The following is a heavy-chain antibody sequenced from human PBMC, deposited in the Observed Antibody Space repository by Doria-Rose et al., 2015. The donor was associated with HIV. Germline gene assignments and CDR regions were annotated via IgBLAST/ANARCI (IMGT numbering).Heavy chain of an antibody. CDR3: ARIKSSRWYHKYYFDF. CDR2: IFSDDER. Sequence: QVTLKESGPVLVKPTETLTLTCTVSGVSLSSPGMGVSWIRQPPGKALEWLANIFSDDERSYKTSLKSRLTISRDTSKRQVVLTMTDMDPADTATYYCARIKSSRWYHKYYFDFWGQGTLVIVSA. CDR1: GVSLSSPGMG. D-gene: IGHD6-13*01. J-gene: IGHJ4*01. V-gene: IGHV2-26*01.